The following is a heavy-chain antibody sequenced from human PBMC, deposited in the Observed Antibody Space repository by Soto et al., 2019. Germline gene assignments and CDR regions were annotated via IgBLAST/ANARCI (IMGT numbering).Heavy chain of an antibody. D-gene: IGHD2-15*01. V-gene: IGHV4-34*01. CDR3: AIGGGGRSYCSGGSCYSFYYYYYYMDV. CDR1: GGSFSGYY. J-gene: IGHJ6*03. Sequence: QVQLQQWGAGLLKPSETLSLTCAVYGGSFSGYYWSWIRQPPGKGLEWIGEINHSGSTNYNPSLKSRVTISVDTSKNQFSLKLSSVTAADTAVYYCAIGGGGRSYCSGGSCYSFYYYYYYMDVWGKGTTVTVSS. CDR2: INHSGST.